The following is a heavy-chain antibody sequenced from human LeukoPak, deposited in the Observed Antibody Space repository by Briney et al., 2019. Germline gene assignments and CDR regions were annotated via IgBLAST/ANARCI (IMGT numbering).Heavy chain of an antibody. CDR2: INHNGNVN. CDR3: ARAYCGGDCYSSGMDV. CDR1: GFTFSSYW. Sequence: GGSLRLSCAASGFTFSSYWMNWARQAPGKGLEWVASINHNGNVNYYVDSVKGRFTISRDNSKNTLYLQMNSLRAEDTAVYYCARAYCGGDCYSSGMDVWGQGTTVTVSS. V-gene: IGHV3-7*03. J-gene: IGHJ6*02. D-gene: IGHD2-21*02.